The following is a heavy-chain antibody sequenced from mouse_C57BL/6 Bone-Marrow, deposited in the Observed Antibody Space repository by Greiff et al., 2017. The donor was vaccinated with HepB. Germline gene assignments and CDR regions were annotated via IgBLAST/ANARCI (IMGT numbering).Heavy chain of an antibody. CDR2: GQGLEWIG. Sequence: QVQLQQSGPELARPWASVKISCPAFYTFSRRVHFAIRDTNYWMQWVKQRPGQGLEWIGAIYPGNGDTSYNQKFKGKATLTADTSSSTAYMQLSSLTSEDSAFYYCAWWPYGWYFDVWGTGTTVTVSS. J-gene: IGHJ1*03. CDR3: SEDSAFYYCAWWPYGWYFDV. V-gene: IGHV1-87*01. D-gene: IGHD1-1*02. CDR1: YTFSRRVH.